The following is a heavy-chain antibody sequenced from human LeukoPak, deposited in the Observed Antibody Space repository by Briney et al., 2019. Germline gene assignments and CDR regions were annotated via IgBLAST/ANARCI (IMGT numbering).Heavy chain of an antibody. Sequence: GESLKISCKGSGYSFTSYWIGWVRHMPGKGLEWMGIIHPGDSDTRYSPSFQGQVTISADKSISTAYLQWSSLKASDTAVYYCARWAATRPTDYWGQGTLVTVSS. CDR3: ARWAATRPTDY. CDR1: GYSFTSYW. V-gene: IGHV5-51*01. D-gene: IGHD6-6*01. CDR2: IHPGDSDT. J-gene: IGHJ4*02.